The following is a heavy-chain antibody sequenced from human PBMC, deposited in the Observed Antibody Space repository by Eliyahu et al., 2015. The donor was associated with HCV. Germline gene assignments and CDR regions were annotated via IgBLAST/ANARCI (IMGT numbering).Heavy chain of an antibody. V-gene: IGHV3-9*01. J-gene: IGHJ4*02. Sequence: ELQLVESGGALVQPGRSLRLSCVASGFNFDDFPLHWVRLIPGKGLEWVSGVTWNSDTIDYADSVRGRFVISRDNAKNSLYLQMNNLRTEDTAVYYCAKDFGFRGAVLLNGADNWGQGTLVTVSS. CDR1: GFNFDDFP. D-gene: IGHD2-8*01. CDR2: VTWNSDTI. CDR3: AKDFGFRGAVLLNGADN.